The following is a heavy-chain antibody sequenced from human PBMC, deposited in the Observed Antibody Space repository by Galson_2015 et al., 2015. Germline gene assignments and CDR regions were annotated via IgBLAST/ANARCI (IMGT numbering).Heavy chain of an antibody. CDR2: IIPIFGTA. CDR1: GGTFSSYV. CDR3: ARDRAVAGTIVGATEGSWFDP. J-gene: IGHJ5*02. D-gene: IGHD1-26*01. Sequence: SVKVSCKASGGTFSSYVISWVRQAPGQGLEWMGGIIPIFGTANYAQKFQGRVTITADESTSTASMELSSLRSEDTAVYYCARDRAVAGTIVGATEGSWFDPWGQGTLLTVSS. V-gene: IGHV1-69*13.